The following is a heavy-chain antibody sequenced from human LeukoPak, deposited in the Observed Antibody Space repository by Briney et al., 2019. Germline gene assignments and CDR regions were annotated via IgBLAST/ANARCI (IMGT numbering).Heavy chain of an antibody. D-gene: IGHD3-10*01. J-gene: IGHJ4*02. CDR3: ARDLTGDY. CDR2: INNDGSST. CDR1: GFTFSSYW. V-gene: IGHV3-74*01. Sequence: GGSLRLSCAASGFTFSSYWMHWVRQAPGKGPVWVSRINNDGSSTTYADSVKGRFTISRDDAKNALYLQMNSLRAEDTAVYYCARDLTGDYWGQGTLVTVSS.